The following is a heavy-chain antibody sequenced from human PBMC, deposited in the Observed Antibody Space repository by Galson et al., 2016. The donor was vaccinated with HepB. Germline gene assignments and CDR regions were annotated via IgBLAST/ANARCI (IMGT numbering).Heavy chain of an antibody. V-gene: IGHV4-4*07. CDR3: ARGQFITLSGVAIDAMDV. J-gene: IGHJ6*04. D-gene: IGHD3-3*01. CDR2: IYASVRT. CDR1: DGSIDSYY. Sequence: ETLSLTCTVSDGSIDSYYWTWIRQPAGEGLEWIGRIYASVRTKYNPSLKSRVTMSVDTSKNQFSLRVTSVTAADMAVYYCARGQFITLSGVAIDAMDVWGKGTTVTVSS.